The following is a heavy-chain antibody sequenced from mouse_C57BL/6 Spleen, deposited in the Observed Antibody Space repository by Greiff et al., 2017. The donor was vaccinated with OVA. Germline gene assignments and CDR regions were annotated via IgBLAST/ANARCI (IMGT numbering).Heavy chain of an antibody. D-gene: IGHD2-1*01. V-gene: IGHV5-4*01. CDR2: ISDGGSYT. Sequence: EVKLVESGGGLVKPGGSLKLSCAASGFTFSSYAMSWVRQTPEKRLEWVATISDGGSYTYYPDNVKGRFTISRDNAKNNLYLQMSHLKSEDTAMYYCARDGASTIYFDYWGQGTTLTVSS. J-gene: IGHJ2*01. CDR1: GFTFSSYA. CDR3: ARDGASTIYFDY.